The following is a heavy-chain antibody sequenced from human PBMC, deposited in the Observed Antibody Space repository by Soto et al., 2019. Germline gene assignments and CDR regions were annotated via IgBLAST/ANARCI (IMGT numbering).Heavy chain of an antibody. J-gene: IGHJ3*02. CDR3: ARPQQPDAFDI. D-gene: IGHD6-13*01. V-gene: IGHV1-2*02. CDR2: INPNSGGT. CDR1: GYTFTGYY. Sequence: ASVKVSCKASGYTFTGYYMHWVRQAPGQGLEWMGWINPNSGGTNYARKFQGRVTMTRDTSISTAYMELSRLRSDDTAVYYCARPQQPDAFDIWGQGTMVTVSS.